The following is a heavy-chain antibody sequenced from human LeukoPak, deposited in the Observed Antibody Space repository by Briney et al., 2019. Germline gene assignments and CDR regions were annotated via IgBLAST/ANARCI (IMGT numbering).Heavy chain of an antibody. Sequence: SETLSLTCTVSGGSISSYYWSWIRQPPGKGLEWIGYIYYSGSTNYNPSLKSRVTISVDTSKNQFSLKLSSVTAADTAVYYCARDSSTWTPGWFDPWGQGTLVTVSS. CDR1: GGSISSYY. CDR2: IYYSGST. CDR3: ARDSSTWTPGWFDP. D-gene: IGHD6-13*01. V-gene: IGHV4-59*01. J-gene: IGHJ5*02.